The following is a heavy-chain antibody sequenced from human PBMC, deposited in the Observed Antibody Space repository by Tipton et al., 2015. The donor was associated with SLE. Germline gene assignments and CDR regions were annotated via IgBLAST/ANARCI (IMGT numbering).Heavy chain of an antibody. Sequence: SLRLSCAASGFRFNDYGMSWVRQAPGKGLEWVSGINWTGGSTGYADSVKGRFTISRDNAKNSLYLQMNSLRAEDTAFYYCARGAANDFWSGYEYWGQGTLVTVSS. D-gene: IGHD3-3*01. J-gene: IGHJ4*02. CDR2: INWTGGST. V-gene: IGHV3-20*04. CDR3: ARGAANDFWSGYEY. CDR1: GFRFNDYG.